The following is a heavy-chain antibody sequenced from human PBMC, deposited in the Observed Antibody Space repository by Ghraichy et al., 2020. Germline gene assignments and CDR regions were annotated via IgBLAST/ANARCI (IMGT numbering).Heavy chain of an antibody. CDR3: ARVPWIRYYYYYGMDV. J-gene: IGHJ6*02. Sequence: SLNISCAASGFTFSSYGMHWVRQAPGKGLEWVAVIWYDGSNKYYADSVKGRFTISRDNSKNTLYLQMNSLRAEDTALYYCARVPWIRYYYYYGMDVWGQGTTVTVSS. D-gene: IGHD5-12*01. CDR2: IWYDGSNK. CDR1: GFTFSSYG. V-gene: IGHV3-33*01.